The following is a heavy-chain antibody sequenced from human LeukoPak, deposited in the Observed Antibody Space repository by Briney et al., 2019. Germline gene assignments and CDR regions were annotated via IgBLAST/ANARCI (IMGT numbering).Heavy chain of an antibody. CDR1: GGSISSYY. V-gene: IGHV4-59*01. J-gene: IGHJ3*02. CDR3: ARGAQLPRPTSVEGAFDI. Sequence: PSETLSLTCTVSGGSISSYYWSWIRQPPGKGLEWIGYIYYSGSTNYNPSLKSRVTISVDTSKNQFSLKLSSVTAADTAVYYCARGAQLPRPTSVEGAFDIWGQGTMVTVSS. D-gene: IGHD2-2*01. CDR2: IYYSGST.